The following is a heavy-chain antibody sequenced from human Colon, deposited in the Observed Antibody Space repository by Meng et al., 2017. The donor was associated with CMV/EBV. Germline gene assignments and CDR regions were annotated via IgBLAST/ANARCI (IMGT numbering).Heavy chain of an antibody. D-gene: IGHD1-26*01. J-gene: IGHJ4*02. CDR3: ARDIDSAEGY. CDR1: GGTFSSYA. Sequence: QVRLGRSWGELRKPGSSVKVSCKASGGTFSSYAISWVRQAPGQGLEWMGGIIPIFGTANYAQKFQGRVTITADESTSTAYMELSSLRSEDTAVYYCARDIDSAEGYWGQGTLVTVSS. V-gene: IGHV1-69*12. CDR2: IIPIFGTA.